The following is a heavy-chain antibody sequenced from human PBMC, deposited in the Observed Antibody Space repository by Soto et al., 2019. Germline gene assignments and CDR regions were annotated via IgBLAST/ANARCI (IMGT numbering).Heavy chain of an antibody. CDR2: MNPNSGNT. D-gene: IGHD1-26*01. Sequence: GASVKVSCNASGYTFTSYDINWVRQATGQGLEWMGWMNPNSGNTGYAQKFQGRVTMTRNTSISTAYMELSSLRSEDTAVYYCGRAGSPTSTYYYYGMDVWGQGTTVTVSS. J-gene: IGHJ6*02. V-gene: IGHV1-8*01. CDR1: GYTFTSYD. CDR3: GRAGSPTSTYYYYGMDV.